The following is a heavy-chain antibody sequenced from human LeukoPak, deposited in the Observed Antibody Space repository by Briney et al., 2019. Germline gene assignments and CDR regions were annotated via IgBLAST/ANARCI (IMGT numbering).Heavy chain of an antibody. V-gene: IGHV4-30-4*01. CDR3: ARGKWELLVDY. CDR1: GGSISNGDYY. Sequence: SETLSLTCTVSGGSISNGDYYWSWIRQPPGKGLEWIGYIYYSGSTYYNPSLKSRVTISVDTSKNQFSLKLSSVTAADTAVYYCARGKWELLVDYWGQGTLVTVSS. D-gene: IGHD1-26*01. J-gene: IGHJ4*02. CDR2: IYYSGST.